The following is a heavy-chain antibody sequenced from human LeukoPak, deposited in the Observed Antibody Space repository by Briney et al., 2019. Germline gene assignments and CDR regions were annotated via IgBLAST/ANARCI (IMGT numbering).Heavy chain of an antibody. V-gene: IGHV3-15*01. Sequence: GGSLRLSCAASGFTFSTAWMNWVRQAPGKGLEWVARVKSKIDGGTTDYAAPVKGRFTISRDDSKNTMSLQVDSLKTEDTAVYYCTAGLPDYGGYDFDYWGQGTLVTVSS. J-gene: IGHJ4*02. CDR2: VKSKIDGGTT. CDR3: TAGLPDYGGYDFDY. D-gene: IGHD5-12*01. CDR1: GFTFSTAW.